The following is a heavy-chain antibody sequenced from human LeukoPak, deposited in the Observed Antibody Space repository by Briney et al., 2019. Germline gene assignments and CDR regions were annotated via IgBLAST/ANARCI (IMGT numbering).Heavy chain of an antibody. V-gene: IGHV3-33*01. CDR2: IWYDGSKK. D-gene: IGHD1-7*01. Sequence: GGSLRLSCAASGFTFSSYGMHWVRQAPGKGLEWVAVIWYDGSKKYYADSVKGRFTISRDASKNTLYLQMNSLRAEDTAVYYCVRLELRRYFDYWGQGTLVTVSS. CDR3: VRLELRRYFDY. J-gene: IGHJ4*02. CDR1: GFTFSSYG.